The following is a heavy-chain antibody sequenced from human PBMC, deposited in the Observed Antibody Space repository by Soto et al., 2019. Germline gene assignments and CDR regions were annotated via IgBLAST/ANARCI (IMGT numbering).Heavy chain of an antibody. CDR1: GFTFTTYA. Sequence: EVQVLESGGGLVQPGGSLRLSCVASGFTFTTYAMTWVRQAPGKGLEWVSIISGSGGSTHYADSVKGRFFISRDNSKNPLYQQKHGLRAEDTAVYYCSKQGFGRYCSSTSCVHLDYWGQGPLVTVSS. CDR2: ISGSGGST. D-gene: IGHD2-2*01. J-gene: IGHJ4*02. V-gene: IGHV3-23*01. CDR3: SKQGFGRYCSSTSCVHLDY.